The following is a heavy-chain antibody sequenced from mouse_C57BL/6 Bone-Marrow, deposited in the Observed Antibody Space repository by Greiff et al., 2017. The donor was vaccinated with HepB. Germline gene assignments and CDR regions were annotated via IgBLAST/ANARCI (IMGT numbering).Heavy chain of an antibody. CDR2: IDPENGDT. J-gene: IGHJ4*01. V-gene: IGHV14-4*01. D-gene: IGHD2-4*01. CDR1: GFNIKDDY. CDR3: TRGLRRVDY. Sequence: VQLKQSGAELVRPGASVKLSCTASGFNIKDDYMHWVKQRPEQGLEWIGWIDPENGDTEYASKFQGKATITADTSSNTAYLQLSSLTSEDTAVYYCTRGLRRVDYWGQGTSVTVSS.